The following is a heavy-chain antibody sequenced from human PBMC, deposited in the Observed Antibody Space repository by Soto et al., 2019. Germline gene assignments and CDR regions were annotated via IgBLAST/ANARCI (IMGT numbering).Heavy chain of an antibody. CDR1: GYTFTSYC. CDR3: ARGGVITPFDY. D-gene: IGHD3-16*02. V-gene: IGHV1-18*04. J-gene: IGHJ4*02. CDR2: ISAYNGNT. Sequence: ASVNVSCKSSGYTFTSYCISWGRQAPGQGLEWMGWISAYNGNTNYAQKLQGRVTMTTDTSTSTAYMELRSLRSDDTAVYYCARGGVITPFDYWGQGTLVTVSS.